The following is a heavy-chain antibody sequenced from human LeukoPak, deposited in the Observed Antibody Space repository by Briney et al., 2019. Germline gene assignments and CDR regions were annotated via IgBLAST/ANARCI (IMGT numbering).Heavy chain of an antibody. CDR1: GGSFSGYY. D-gene: IGHD7-27*01. V-gene: IGHV4-34*01. CDR2: INHSGST. J-gene: IGHJ4*02. CDR3: ARAPPNWAFDY. Sequence: KSSETLSLTCAVYGGSFSGYYWSWIRQPPGKGLEWIGEINHSGSTNYNLSLKSRVTISVDTSKNQFSLKLSSVTAADTAVYYCARAPPNWAFDYWGQGTLDTVSS.